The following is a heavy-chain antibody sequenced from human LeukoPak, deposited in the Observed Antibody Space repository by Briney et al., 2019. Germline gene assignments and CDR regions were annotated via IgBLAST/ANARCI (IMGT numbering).Heavy chain of an antibody. CDR2: IYYSGST. J-gene: IGHJ4*02. Sequence: SETLSLTCAVYGGSFSGYYWSWIRQPPGKGLEWIGYIYYSGSTNYNPSLKSRVTISVDTSKNQFSLKLSSVTAADTAVYYCAGASYDSSGVHWGQGTLVTVSS. CDR1: GGSFSGYY. D-gene: IGHD3-22*01. V-gene: IGHV4-59*01. CDR3: AGASYDSSGVH.